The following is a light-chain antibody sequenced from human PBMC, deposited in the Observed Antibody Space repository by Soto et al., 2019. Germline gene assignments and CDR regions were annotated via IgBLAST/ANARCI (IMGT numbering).Light chain of an antibody. V-gene: IGKV3-11*01. CDR2: DAS. CDR1: ESVSSY. CDR3: QQRSNWPLT. Sequence: EIVLTQSPATLSLSPGEGATLACRASESVSSYLAWYQQRPGQAPSLLIYDASNRATGIPARFSGSGSGTDFTLTISSLEPEDFAVYYCQQRSNWPLTFGGGTKVDIK. J-gene: IGKJ4*01.